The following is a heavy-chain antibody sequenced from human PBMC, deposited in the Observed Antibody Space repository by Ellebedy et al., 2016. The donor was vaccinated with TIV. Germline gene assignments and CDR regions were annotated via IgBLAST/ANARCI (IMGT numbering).Heavy chain of an antibody. V-gene: IGHV3-74*01. CDR2: INGDGGFT. Sequence: PGGSLRLSCAASGFTFSRHWMHWIRQAPGKGLVWLSRINGDGGFTSHADFVKGRFTISRDNAKNTLYLQMNSLRAEDTAVYYCARGGATSSRYWRNWGQGALVTVSS. CDR3: ARGGATSSRYWRN. J-gene: IGHJ4*02. CDR1: GFTFSRHW. D-gene: IGHD2-2*01.